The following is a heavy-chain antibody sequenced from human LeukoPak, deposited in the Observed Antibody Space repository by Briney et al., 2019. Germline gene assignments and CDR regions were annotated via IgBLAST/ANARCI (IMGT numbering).Heavy chain of an antibody. D-gene: IGHD3-22*01. CDR2: MNPNSRNT. CDR1: GYIVTSYV. CDR3: ARGRLYSSGYSSRYYYMDV. Sequence: DSVKVSCKASGYIVTSYVVIWVRQATGQGLEWMGWMNPNSRNTGYAQKSQDRVTMTRNTSISTAYMELSSLRSEDTAVYYCARGRLYSSGYSSRYYYMDVWGKGTTVTVSS. J-gene: IGHJ6*03. V-gene: IGHV1-8*01.